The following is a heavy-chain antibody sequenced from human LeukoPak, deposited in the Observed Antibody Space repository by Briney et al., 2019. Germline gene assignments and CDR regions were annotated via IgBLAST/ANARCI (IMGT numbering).Heavy chain of an antibody. Sequence: ASVKVSCKASGGTFSNYAISWVRQAPGQGLEWMGGIIPIFGTANYAQKLQGRVTITADESTSTVYMELSSLRSEDTAVYYCATVGTFYYGSGNDAFDIWGQGTMVTVSS. CDR1: GGTFSNYA. J-gene: IGHJ3*02. CDR2: IIPIFGTA. V-gene: IGHV1-69*13. CDR3: ATVGTFYYGSGNDAFDI. D-gene: IGHD3-10*01.